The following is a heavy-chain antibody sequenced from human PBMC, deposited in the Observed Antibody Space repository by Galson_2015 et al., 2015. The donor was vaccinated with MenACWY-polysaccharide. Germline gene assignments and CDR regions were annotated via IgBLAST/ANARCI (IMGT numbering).Heavy chain of an antibody. CDR2: IRCKASGETT. CDR1: GFTFGDYD. CDR3: TRDRPIDY. Sequence: SLRLSCAASGFTFGDYDMAWFRQAPGKGLEWVGFIRCKASGETTGYAASVKGIFTISRDDSKSTAYLQMNSLQTEDTAIYYCTRDRPIDYWGQGTLVTVSS. J-gene: IGHJ4*02. V-gene: IGHV3-49*03.